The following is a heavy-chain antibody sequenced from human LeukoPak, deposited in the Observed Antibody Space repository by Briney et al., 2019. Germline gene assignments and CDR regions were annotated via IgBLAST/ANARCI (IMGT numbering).Heavy chain of an antibody. J-gene: IGHJ4*02. D-gene: IGHD3-9*01. V-gene: IGHV3-33*06. CDR2: WYDGGEK. CDR3: AKDYDNDDWRRKGYLDN. Sequence: RSLRLSCAASGFTLCHSGMLWVPPAPGKGLGWVAIWYDGGEKYYADSVKGRFTISRDNSKNTLFLQMNSLRVEDTAVYYCAKDYDNDDWRRKGYLDNWGQGALVTVSS. CDR1: GFTLCHSG.